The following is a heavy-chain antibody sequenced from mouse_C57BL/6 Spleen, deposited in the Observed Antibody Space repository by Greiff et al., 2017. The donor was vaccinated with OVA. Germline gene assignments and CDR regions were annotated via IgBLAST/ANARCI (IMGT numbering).Heavy chain of an antibody. V-gene: IGHV1-72*01. CDR1: GYTFTSYW. D-gene: IGHD4-1*01. J-gene: IGHJ4*01. CDR2: IDTNSGGT. Sequence: QVQLQQPGAELVKPGASVKLSCKASGYTFTSYWMHWVKQRPGRGLEWIGRIDTNSGGTKYNEKFKSKATLTVDKPSSTAYMQLSSLTSEDSAVYYCARWEDVYAMDYWGQGTSVTVSS. CDR3: ARWEDVYAMDY.